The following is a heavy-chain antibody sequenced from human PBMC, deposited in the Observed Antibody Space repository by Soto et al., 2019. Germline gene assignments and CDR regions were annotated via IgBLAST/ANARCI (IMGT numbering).Heavy chain of an antibody. V-gene: IGHV3-48*01. CDR3: ASSSSGWAYYFDY. CDR1: GFTFSSYS. D-gene: IGHD6-19*01. Sequence: EVQLVESGGGLVRPGGSLRLSCAASGFTFSSYSMNWVRQAPGKGLEWVSYISSSSGTTYHADSVKGRFTISRDNAKNSLSLQMNSLRAEDTAVYYCASSSSGWAYYFDYWGQGTLVTVSS. CDR2: ISSSSGTT. J-gene: IGHJ4*02.